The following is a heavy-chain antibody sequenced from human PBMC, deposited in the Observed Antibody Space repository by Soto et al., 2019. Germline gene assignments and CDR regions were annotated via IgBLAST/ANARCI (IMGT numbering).Heavy chain of an antibody. D-gene: IGHD1-26*01. Sequence: GGSLSLSYAASGFLFENFGMSWVRPAPGKGLEWISSISGSGFKKYYADSVKGRFTISRDNSKSTVYLELNNLSAEDTAVYHCAKNQGVELVPLATVDWFDPWGQGSVVTVSS. CDR1: GFLFENFG. V-gene: IGHV3-23*01. J-gene: IGHJ5*02. CDR3: AKNQGVELVPLATVDWFDP. CDR2: ISGSGFKK.